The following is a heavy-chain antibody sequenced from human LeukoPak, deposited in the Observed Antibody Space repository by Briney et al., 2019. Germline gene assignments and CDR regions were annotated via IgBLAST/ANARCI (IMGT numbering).Heavy chain of an antibody. CDR1: GFTFSSYW. D-gene: IGHD3-9*01. J-gene: IGHJ4*02. CDR3: GRGGLTGQMAAFDY. CDR2: INAYGGNT. Sequence: SCKASGFTFSSYWIHWVRQAPGKGLEWMGCINAYGGNTNYAHYVKGRFTMSRDNATNTMYLQMSSLRADDSAVYYCGRGGLTGQMAAFDYWGQGALITVST. V-gene: IGHV3-74*01.